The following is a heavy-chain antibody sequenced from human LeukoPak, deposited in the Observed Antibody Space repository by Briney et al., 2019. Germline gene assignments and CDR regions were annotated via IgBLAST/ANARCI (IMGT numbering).Heavy chain of an antibody. J-gene: IGHJ4*02. CDR1: GFTVSSNY. CDR2: IYSGGST. Sequence: GGSLRLSCAASGFTVSSNYMGWVRQAPGKGLEWVSVIYSGGSTYYADSVKGRFTISRDNSKNTLYLQMNSLRAEDTAVYYCAREGLSKESDWYRYFDYWGQGTLVTVSS. CDR3: AREGLSKESDWYRYFDY. V-gene: IGHV3-53*01. D-gene: IGHD2-21*01.